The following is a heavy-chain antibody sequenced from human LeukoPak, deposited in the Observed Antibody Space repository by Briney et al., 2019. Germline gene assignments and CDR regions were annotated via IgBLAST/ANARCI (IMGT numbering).Heavy chain of an antibody. CDR2: IYYSGST. J-gene: IGHJ5*02. Sequence: SETLSLTCIVSGGSISSGGYYWSWIRQHPGKGLEWIGYIYYSGSTYYNPSLKSRVTISVDTSKNQFSLKLSSVTAADTAVYYCARVVVVAATPSYWFDPWGQGTLVTVSS. D-gene: IGHD2-15*01. CDR1: GGSISSGGYY. CDR3: ARVVVVAATPSYWFDP. V-gene: IGHV4-31*03.